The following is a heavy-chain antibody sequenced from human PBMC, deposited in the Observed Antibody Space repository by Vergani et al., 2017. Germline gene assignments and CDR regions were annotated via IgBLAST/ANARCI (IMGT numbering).Heavy chain of an antibody. V-gene: IGHV4-34*01. CDR1: GGSFSGYY. J-gene: IGHJ6*03. CDR3: ARGRGYYYYMDV. CDR2: INHSGST. Sequence: QVQLQQWGAGLLKPSETLSLTCAVYGGSFSGYYWSWIRQPPGKGLEWIGEINHSGSTNYNPSLKSRVTLSVDTSKNQFSLKLSSVTAADTAVYYCARGRGYYYYMDVWGKGTTVTVSS.